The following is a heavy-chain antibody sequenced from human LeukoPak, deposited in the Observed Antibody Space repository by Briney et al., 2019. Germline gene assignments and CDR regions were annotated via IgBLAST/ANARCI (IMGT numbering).Heavy chain of an antibody. D-gene: IGHD1-26*01. CDR1: GGSFSGYY. CDR3: ARRRRIVGATPGAFDI. Sequence: SETLSLTCAVYGGSFSGYYWSWIRQPPGKGLEWIGEINHCGSTNYNASLKSRVTISVDTSKNQFSLKLSSVTAADTAVYYCARRRRIVGATPGAFDIWGQGTMVTVSS. J-gene: IGHJ3*02. CDR2: INHCGST. V-gene: IGHV4-34*01.